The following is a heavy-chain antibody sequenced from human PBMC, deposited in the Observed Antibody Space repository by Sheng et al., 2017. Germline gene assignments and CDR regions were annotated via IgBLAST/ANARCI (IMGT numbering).Heavy chain of an antibody. V-gene: IGHV4-4*07. CDR2: IYTSGST. CDR3: ARDGGGEDLGDYRNRGYYYGMDV. CDR1: GGSISSYY. Sequence: QVQLQESGPGLVKPSETLSLTCTVSGGSISSYYWSWIRQPAGKGLEWIGRIYTSGSTNYNPSLKSRVTMSVDTSKNQFSLKLSSVTAADTAVYYCARDGGGEDLGDYRNRGYYYGMDVVGPRGPRSPSP. J-gene: IGHJ6*02. D-gene: IGHD3-16*01.